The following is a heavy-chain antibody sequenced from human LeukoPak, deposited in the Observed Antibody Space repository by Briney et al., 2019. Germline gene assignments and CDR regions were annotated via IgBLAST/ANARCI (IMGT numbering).Heavy chain of an antibody. CDR2: INPNSGGT. J-gene: IGHJ4*02. Sequence: GASVKVSCKASGYTFTGYYMHWVRQAPGQGLEWMGWINPNSGGTNYAQKFQGWVTMTRDTSISTAYMELSRLRSDGTAVYYCARSYCSSTSCYAGFGYWGQGTLVTVSS. V-gene: IGHV1-2*04. CDR1: GYTFTGYY. D-gene: IGHD2-2*01. CDR3: ARSYCSSTSCYAGFGY.